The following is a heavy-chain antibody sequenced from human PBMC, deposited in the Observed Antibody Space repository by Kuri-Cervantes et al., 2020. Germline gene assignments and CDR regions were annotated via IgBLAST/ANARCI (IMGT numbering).Heavy chain of an antibody. CDR1: GFTFSSYG. D-gene: IGHD4-17*01. J-gene: IGHJ3*02. CDR2: IWYDGSNK. V-gene: IGHV3-30*02. Sequence: GGSLRLSCAASGFTFSSYGMHWVRQAPGKGLEWVAVIWYDGSNKYYADSVKGRFTISRDNSKNTLYLQMNSLRAEDTAVYYCAKEGGDYGDCAAFDIWGQGTMVTVSS. CDR3: AKEGGDYGDCAAFDI.